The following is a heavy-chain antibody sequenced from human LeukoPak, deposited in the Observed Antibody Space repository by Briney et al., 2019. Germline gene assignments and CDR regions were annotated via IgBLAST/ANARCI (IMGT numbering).Heavy chain of an antibody. Sequence: ASVTVSCKASGYTFTMDAMNWVRQAPGQGLEYMGWINTNTGNPTYAQGFTGRFVFSLDTSVSTAYLQISSLKAEDTAVYYCARRSMVQHMDVWGKGTTVTVSS. CDR3: ARRSMVQHMDV. V-gene: IGHV7-4-1*02. J-gene: IGHJ6*03. CDR1: GYTFTMDA. D-gene: IGHD3-10*01. CDR2: INTNTGNP.